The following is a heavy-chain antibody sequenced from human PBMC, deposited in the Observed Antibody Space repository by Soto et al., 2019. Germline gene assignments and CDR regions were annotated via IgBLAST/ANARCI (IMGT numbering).Heavy chain of an antibody. D-gene: IGHD6-19*01. Sequence: GESLKISCAASGFTFSSYSMNWVRQAPGKGLEWVSYISSSSSTIYYADSVKGRFTISRDNAKNSLYLQMNSLRAEDTAVYYCARKIAMAANDAFDIWGQGTMVTVSS. CDR1: GFTFSSYS. V-gene: IGHV3-48*01. J-gene: IGHJ3*02. CDR2: ISSSSSTI. CDR3: ARKIAMAANDAFDI.